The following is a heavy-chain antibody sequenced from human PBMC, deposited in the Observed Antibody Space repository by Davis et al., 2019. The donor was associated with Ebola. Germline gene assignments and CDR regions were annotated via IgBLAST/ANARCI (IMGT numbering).Heavy chain of an antibody. CDR2: IRSKANSYAT. V-gene: IGHV3-73*01. J-gene: IGHJ4*02. CDR3: TSTLGALDY. D-gene: IGHD1-26*01. CDR1: GFTFSSYS. Sequence: GESLKISCAASGFTFSSYSMNWVRQASGKGLEWVGRIRSKANSYATAYAASVKGRFTISRDDSKNTAYLQMNSLKTEDTAVYYCTSTLGALDYWGQGTLVTVSS.